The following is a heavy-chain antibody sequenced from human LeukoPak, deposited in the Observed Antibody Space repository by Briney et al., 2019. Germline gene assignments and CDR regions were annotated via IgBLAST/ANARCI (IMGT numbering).Heavy chain of an antibody. CDR3: ARGLSYYDSSDYYKRKTRYFQH. D-gene: IGHD3-22*01. J-gene: IGHJ1*01. CDR2: INHSGST. Sequence: SETLSLTCAVYGGSFSGYYWSWIRQPPGKGLEWIGEINHSGSTNYNPSLKSRVTISVDTSKNQFSLKLSSVTAADTAVYYCARGLSYYDSSDYYKRKTRYFQHWGQGTLVTVSS. V-gene: IGHV4-34*01. CDR1: GGSFSGYY.